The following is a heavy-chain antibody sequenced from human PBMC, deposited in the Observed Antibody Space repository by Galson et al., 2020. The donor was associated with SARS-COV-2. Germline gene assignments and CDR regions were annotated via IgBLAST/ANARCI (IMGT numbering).Heavy chain of an antibody. J-gene: IGHJ4*02. CDR3: AKAANYASSGYSFGY. D-gene: IGHD3-22*01. CDR2: ISGSAGST. CDR1: GFTFSSYA. Sequence: TGGSLRLSCAASGFTFSSYAMSWVRQAPGKGLEWVSAISGSAGSTYYADSVTGRFTISRDNSKNTLYLQMNSLRAEDTAIYYCAKAANYASSGYSFGYWGQGPLVTVSS. V-gene: IGHV3-23*01.